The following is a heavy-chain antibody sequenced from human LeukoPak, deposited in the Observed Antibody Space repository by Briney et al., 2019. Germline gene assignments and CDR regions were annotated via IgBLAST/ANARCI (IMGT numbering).Heavy chain of an antibody. Sequence: KPSETLSLTCTVSGGSISSSNYYWGWIRQPPGKGLEWIGSIYYGGSTYSNPSLKSRVTISVDTSKNQFSLKLTSVTAADTAVFFCARHAHSGDFYTTSYYYYYMDVWGKGTTVTVSS. V-gene: IGHV4-39*01. J-gene: IGHJ6*03. CDR3: ARHAHSGDFYTTSYYYYYMDV. CDR2: IYYGGST. CDR1: GGSISSSNYY. D-gene: IGHD3-10*01.